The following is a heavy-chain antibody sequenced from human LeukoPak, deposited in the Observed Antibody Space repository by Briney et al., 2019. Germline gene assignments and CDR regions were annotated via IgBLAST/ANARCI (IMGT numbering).Heavy chain of an antibody. V-gene: IGHV3-30-3*01. J-gene: IGHJ6*02. CDR1: GFTFSSYA. CDR2: ISYDGSNK. Sequence: PGRSLRLSCAASGFTFSSYAMHWVRQAPGKGLEWVAVISYDGSNKYYADSVKGRFTISRDNSKNTLYLQMNSLRAEDTAVYYCARDMYSSSPYYYHGMDVWGQGTTVTVSS. CDR3: ARDMYSSSPYYYHGMDV. D-gene: IGHD6-6*01.